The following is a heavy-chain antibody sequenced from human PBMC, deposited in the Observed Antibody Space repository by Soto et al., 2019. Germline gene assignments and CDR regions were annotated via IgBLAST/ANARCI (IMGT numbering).Heavy chain of an antibody. V-gene: IGHV5-51*01. CDR3: ARQEGRALYFFDY. CDR1: GYRFTNYW. D-gene: IGHD2-8*01. J-gene: IGHJ4*02. CDR2: IYPGDSDT. Sequence: GESLKISCKGSGYRFTNYWIGWVRQMPGKGLEWMGIIYPGDSDTRYSPSFQGQVTISADNSISTAYLQWSSLKASDTAMYYCARQEGRALYFFDYWGQGTQVTVSS.